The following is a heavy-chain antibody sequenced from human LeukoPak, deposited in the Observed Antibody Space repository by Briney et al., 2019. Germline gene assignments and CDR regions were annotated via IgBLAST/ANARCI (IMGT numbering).Heavy chain of an antibody. CDR2: IQQDGSER. Sequence: GGSLRLSCAASGFTFSSYEMNWVRQAPGKGLEWVANIQQDGSERYYVDSVKGRFTISRDNAKNSLYLQMNSLRAEDTAVYYCARVLISEAWYSYGHQGYYFDYWGQGTLVTVSS. J-gene: IGHJ4*02. D-gene: IGHD5-18*01. CDR1: GFTFSSYE. V-gene: IGHV3-7*01. CDR3: ARVLISEAWYSYGHQGYYFDY.